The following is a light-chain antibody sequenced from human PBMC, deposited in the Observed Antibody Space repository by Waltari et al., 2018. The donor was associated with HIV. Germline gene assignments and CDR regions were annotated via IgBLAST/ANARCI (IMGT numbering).Light chain of an antibody. CDR1: SSNIGAGYD. CDR3: QSFDSSLTTSGVI. Sequence: QSVLTQPPSVSGAAGQRVTISCTGSSSNIGAGYDVHWYQQLPGTAPKLLIYANINRPSGGPDRFSGSKSGSSASLAITGLQAEDEAHYYCQSFDSSLTTSGVIFGGGTKLTVL. CDR2: ANI. J-gene: IGLJ2*01. V-gene: IGLV1-40*01.